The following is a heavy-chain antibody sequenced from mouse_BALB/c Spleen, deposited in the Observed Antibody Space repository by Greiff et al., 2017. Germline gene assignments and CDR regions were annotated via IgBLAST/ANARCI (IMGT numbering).Heavy chain of an antibody. CDR2: ISSGSSTI. CDR3: ASLLSYGDY. J-gene: IGHJ4*01. CDR1: GFTFSSFG. D-gene: IGHD1-1*02. Sequence: EVKVVESGGGLVQPGGSRKLSCAASGFTFSSFGMHWVRQAPEKGLEWVAYISSGSSTIYYADTVKGRFTISRDNPKNTLFLQMTSLRSEDTAMYYCASLLSYGDYWGQGTSVTVSS. V-gene: IGHV5-17*02.